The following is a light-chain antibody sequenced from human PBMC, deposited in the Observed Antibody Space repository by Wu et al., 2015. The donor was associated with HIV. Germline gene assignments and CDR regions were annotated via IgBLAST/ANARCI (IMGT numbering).Light chain of an antibody. Sequence: DIQMTQSPSSLSASVGDRVTITCRASQSISSWLAWYQQKPGKAPNLLIYRASSLESGVPSRFSGSGSGTEFTLTVTSLESDDFATYYCQQLSSYPLTFGPGTKVDIK. CDR2: RAS. V-gene: IGKV1-5*03. J-gene: IGKJ3*01. CDR1: QSISSW. CDR3: QQLSSYPLT.